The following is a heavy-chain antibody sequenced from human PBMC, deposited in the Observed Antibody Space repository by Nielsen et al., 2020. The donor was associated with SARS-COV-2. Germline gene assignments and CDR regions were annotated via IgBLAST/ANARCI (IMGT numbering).Heavy chain of an antibody. V-gene: IGHV3-20*01. Sequence: GESLKISCAASGFTFDDYGMSWVRQAPGKGLEWVSGINWTGGSTGYADSVKGRFTISRDNAKNSLYLQMNSLRAEDTALYHCASIDYGSGSYGGMDVWGQGTTVTVSS. J-gene: IGHJ6*02. D-gene: IGHD3-10*01. CDR3: ASIDYGSGSYGGMDV. CDR2: INWTGGST. CDR1: GFTFDDYG.